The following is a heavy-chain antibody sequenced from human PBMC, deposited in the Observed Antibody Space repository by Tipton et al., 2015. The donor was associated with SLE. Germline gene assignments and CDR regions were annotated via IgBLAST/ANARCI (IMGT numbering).Heavy chain of an antibody. D-gene: IGHD1-26*01. CDR2: KYYSGNT. CDR3: ARTKSWDDDAFDI. Sequence: TLSLTCIVSNGSISRSRSYWGWLRQPPGKGLAWIGSKYYSGNTDYNPSLRSRVTISVDTSKNQFSLRLSSVTAADTAIYYCARTKSWDDDAFDIWGQGTMVTVSS. CDR1: NGSISRSRSY. J-gene: IGHJ3*02. V-gene: IGHV4-39*01.